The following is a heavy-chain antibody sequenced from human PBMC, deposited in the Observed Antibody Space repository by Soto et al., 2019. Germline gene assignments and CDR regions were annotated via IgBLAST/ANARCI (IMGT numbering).Heavy chain of an antibody. D-gene: IGHD2-15*01. CDR1: GFTFSSQS. J-gene: IGHJ4*02. CDR2: ISFDGSYK. CDR3: ARDGYCSGGSCYSVPVFDY. V-gene: IGHV3-30-3*01. Sequence: PGGSLRLSCAASGFTFSSQSMHWVRQAPGKGLEWVAVISFDGSYKYYADSVKGRFTISRGNSKNTLYLQMNSLRAEDTAVYYCARDGYCSGGSCYSVPVFDYWGQGTLVTVSS.